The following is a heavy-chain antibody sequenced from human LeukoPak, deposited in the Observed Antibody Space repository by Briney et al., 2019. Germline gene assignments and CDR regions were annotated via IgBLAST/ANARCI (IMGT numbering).Heavy chain of an antibody. Sequence: SETLSLTCSVSGDSIRSYYWSWIRQPPGKGLEFIGYIHYSGSTNSNPSLKSRVTISVDTSKNQFSLKLTSVTAADTAVYCCARDRYSYGFFDYWGQGSLVTVSS. CDR1: GDSIRSYY. J-gene: IGHJ4*02. CDR3: ARDRYSYGFFDY. D-gene: IGHD5-18*01. V-gene: IGHV4-59*01. CDR2: IHYSGST.